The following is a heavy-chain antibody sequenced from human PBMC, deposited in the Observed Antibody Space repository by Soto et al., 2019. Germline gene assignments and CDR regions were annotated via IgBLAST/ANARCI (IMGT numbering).Heavy chain of an antibody. CDR1: GGTFSSYA. Sequence: QVQLVQSGAEVKKPGSSVKVSCKASGGTFSSYAISWARQSPGQGLEWMGGIIPIFGIANYSQKFQGRVTLTADESTSTAYMELSSLRSEDTAVYYCAGTHVCSGTSCPQNFDYYDGMDVWGQGTTVTVSS. D-gene: IGHD2-2*01. J-gene: IGHJ6*02. CDR2: IIPIFGIA. V-gene: IGHV1-69*01. CDR3: AGTHVCSGTSCPQNFDYYDGMDV.